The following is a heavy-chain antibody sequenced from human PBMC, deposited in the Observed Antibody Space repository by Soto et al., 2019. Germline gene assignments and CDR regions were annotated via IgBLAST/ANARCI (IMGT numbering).Heavy chain of an antibody. V-gene: IGHV3-13*01. D-gene: IGHD2-15*01. CDR3: ARAYGNVVVVAATPPDY. CDR1: GFTFSSYD. Sequence: EVQLVESGGGLVQPGGSLRLSWAGSGFTFSSYDMHWVRQATGKGMEWISAIGTAGDTYYPGSVKGRFTISRENAKNSLYLQMNSLRAEDTAVYYCARAYGNVVVVAATPPDYWGQGTLVTVSS. J-gene: IGHJ4*02. CDR2: IGTAGDT.